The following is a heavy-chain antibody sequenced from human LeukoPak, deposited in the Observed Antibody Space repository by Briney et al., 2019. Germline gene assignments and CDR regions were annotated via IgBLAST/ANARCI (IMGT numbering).Heavy chain of an antibody. CDR3: ARDRNYSSDY. CDR2: IYHSGST. Sequence: PSETLSLTCTVSGYPISSGYYWGWIRQPPGKGLEWIGSIYHSGSTYYNPSLKSRVTISVDTSKNQFSLKLSSVTAADTAVYYCARDRNYSSDYWGQGTLVTVSS. CDR1: GYPISSGYY. V-gene: IGHV4-38-2*02. J-gene: IGHJ4*02. D-gene: IGHD1-7*01.